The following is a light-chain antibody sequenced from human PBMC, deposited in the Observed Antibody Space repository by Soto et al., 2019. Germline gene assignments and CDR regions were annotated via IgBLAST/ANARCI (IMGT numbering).Light chain of an antibody. CDR1: SSDVGSYNL. V-gene: IGLV2-23*01. Sequence: QSALTQPASVSGSPGQSITISCTGTSSDVGSYNLVSWYQQHPGKAPKLMIYEGSKRPSGVPDRFSGSKSGNTASLTISGLQAEDEADYYCCSYAGSSLYVFGTGTKLTVL. J-gene: IGLJ1*01. CDR3: CSYAGSSLYV. CDR2: EGS.